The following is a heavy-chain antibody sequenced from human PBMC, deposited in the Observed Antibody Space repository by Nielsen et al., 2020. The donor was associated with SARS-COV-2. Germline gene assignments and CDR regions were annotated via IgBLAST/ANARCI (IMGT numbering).Heavy chain of an antibody. J-gene: IGHJ4*02. V-gene: IGHV3-7*01. Sequence: GESLKISCAASGFTFSSYWMSWVRQAPGKGLEWVANIKQDGSEKYYVDSVKGRFTISRDNAKNSLYLQMSSLRADDTAVYYCARGSSSTWYLDYWGQGILVTVSS. CDR1: GFTFSSYW. CDR2: IKQDGSEK. CDR3: ARGSSSTWYLDY. D-gene: IGHD6-13*01.